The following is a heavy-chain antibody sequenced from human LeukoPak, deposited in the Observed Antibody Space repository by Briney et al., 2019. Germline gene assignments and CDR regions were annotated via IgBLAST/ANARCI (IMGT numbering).Heavy chain of an antibody. D-gene: IGHD4-17*01. CDR3: ARHGDYGNYFYYGLDV. CDR1: GGSISNYC. J-gene: IGHJ6*02. V-gene: IGHV4-59*08. CDR2: IYYSGST. Sequence: SETLSLTCTVSGGSISNYCWSWIRQPPGEGLEWIGYIYYSGSTNYNPSLKSRVTISVDTSKEQFSLKLSSVTATDTAVYYCARHGDYGNYFYYGLDVWGQGTTVTVSS.